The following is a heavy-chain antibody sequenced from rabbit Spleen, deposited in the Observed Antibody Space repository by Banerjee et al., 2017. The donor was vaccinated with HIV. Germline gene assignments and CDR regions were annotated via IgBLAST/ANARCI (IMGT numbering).Heavy chain of an antibody. CDR1: GFDFSSYA. CDR3: VRGYDDYGDYTRLDL. Sequence: ELVESGGGLVQAGESLKLSCKASGFDFSSYAMIWVRQAPGKGLEWIAYIYPTFGVTNYANSVKGRFTFSSDSAQNTVFLQMTSLTASDTATYFCVRGYDDYGDYTRLDLWGPGTLVTVS. J-gene: IGHJ3*01. CDR2: IYPTFGVT. D-gene: IGHD2-1*01. V-gene: IGHV1S47*01.